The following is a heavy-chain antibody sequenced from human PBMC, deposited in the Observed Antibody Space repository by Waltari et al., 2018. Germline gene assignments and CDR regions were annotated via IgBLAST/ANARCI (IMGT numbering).Heavy chain of an antibody. CDR3: ARDGGSGTPPGYY. CDR1: GFTFSSYW. D-gene: IGHD1-1*01. J-gene: IGHJ4*02. CDR2: IKQDGSKK. V-gene: IGHV3-7*01. Sequence: EVQLVESGGGLVQPGGSLRLSCVASGFTFSSYWMSWVRQAQGKGLEWVANIKQDGSKKYYLDSVKGRFTISRDNAKNSLYLQMNSLRAEDTAVYYCARDGGSGTPPGYYWGQGTLVTVSS.